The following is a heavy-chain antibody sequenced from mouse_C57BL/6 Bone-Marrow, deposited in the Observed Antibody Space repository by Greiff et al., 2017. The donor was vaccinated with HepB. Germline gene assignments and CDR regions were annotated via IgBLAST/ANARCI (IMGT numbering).Heavy chain of an antibody. CDR2: IDPSDSYT. CDR3: TELRLNY. CDR1: GYTFTSYW. V-gene: IGHV1-59*01. J-gene: IGHJ2*01. Sequence: VQLQQPGAELVRPGTSVKLSCKASGYTFTSYWMHWVKQRPGQGLEWIGVIDPSDSYTNYNQKFKGKATLTVDTSSNTAYLQLSSLTSEDTAVYYCTELRLNYWGQGTTLTVSS. D-gene: IGHD3-2*02.